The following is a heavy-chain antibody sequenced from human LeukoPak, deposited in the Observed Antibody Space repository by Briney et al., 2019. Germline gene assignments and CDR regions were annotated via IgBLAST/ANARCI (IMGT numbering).Heavy chain of an antibody. CDR2: VYSSGST. CDR3: AREGYGSGPPPNAFDI. CDR1: GGSISSGSHY. D-gene: IGHD3-10*01. J-gene: IGHJ3*02. V-gene: IGHV4-61*02. Sequence: SETLSLTCTASGGSISSGSHYWTWIRQPAGKGLEYIGRVYSSGSTDSNPSLRSRLTMSVDTSKNQLSLKLSSVTAADTAVYYCAREGYGSGPPPNAFDIWGQGTMVTVSS.